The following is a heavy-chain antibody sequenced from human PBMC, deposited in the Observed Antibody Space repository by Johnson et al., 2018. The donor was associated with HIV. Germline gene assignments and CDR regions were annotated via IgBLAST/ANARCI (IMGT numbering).Heavy chain of an antibody. Sequence: VQLVESGGGVVQPGRSLRLSCAASEFTFSAFGMHWVRQAPGKGLEWVAVISYDGSKKYYTDSVKGRFTISRDKSNNTLYLQMDSLRAEDTAVYYCARDRPRGWLQSLGAFDIWGQGTMVTVSS. V-gene: IGHV3-30*03. CDR2: ISYDGSKK. CDR1: EFTFSAFG. J-gene: IGHJ3*02. D-gene: IGHD5-24*01. CDR3: ARDRPRGWLQSLGAFDI.